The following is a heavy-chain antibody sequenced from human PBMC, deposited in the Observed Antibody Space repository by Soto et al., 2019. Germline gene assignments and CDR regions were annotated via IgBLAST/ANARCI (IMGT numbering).Heavy chain of an antibody. V-gene: IGHV3-13*01. CDR3: AREHVGALYYYYYGLDV. CDR1: GFTFSSYD. CDR2: IGTAGDT. J-gene: IGHJ6*02. Sequence: GGSLRLSCAASGFTFSSYDTHWVRQATGKGLEWVSAIGTAGDTYYPGSVRGRFTISRDNAKNSLYLQMNSLRVEDTAVYYCAREHVGALYYYYYGLDVWGQGTTVTVCS. D-gene: IGHD1-26*01.